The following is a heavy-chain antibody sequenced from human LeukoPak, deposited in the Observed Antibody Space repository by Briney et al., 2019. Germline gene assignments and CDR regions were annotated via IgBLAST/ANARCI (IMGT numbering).Heavy chain of an antibody. J-gene: IGHJ5*02. CDR2: ISGSGGST. D-gene: IGHD3-22*01. V-gene: IGHV3-23*01. CDR3: AKDQIATYYYDSSGRGGFDP. Sequence: PGGSLRLSCAASGFTFSSYAMSWVRQAPGKGLEWVSAISGSGGSTYYADSVKGRFTISRDNSKNTLYLQMNSLRAEDTAVYYCAKDQIATYYYDSSGRGGFDPWGQGTLVTVSS. CDR1: GFTFSSYA.